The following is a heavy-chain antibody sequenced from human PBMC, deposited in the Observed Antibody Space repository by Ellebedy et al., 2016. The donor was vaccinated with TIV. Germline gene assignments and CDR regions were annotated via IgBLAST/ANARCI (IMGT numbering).Heavy chain of an antibody. V-gene: IGHV1-24*01. D-gene: IGHD3-10*01. J-gene: IGHJ6*02. CDR2: FDPEDGET. CDR1: GYTLTEIS. CDR3: ATEAGRYYGSGSYWLYYYYFAMDV. Sequence: ASVKVSCKVSGYTLTEISMHWVRQAPGKGLEWMGGFDPEDGETIYAQKFQGRVTMTEDTSTDTAYMELSSLRSEDTAVYYCATEAGRYYGSGSYWLYYYYFAMDVWGQGTTVTVSS.